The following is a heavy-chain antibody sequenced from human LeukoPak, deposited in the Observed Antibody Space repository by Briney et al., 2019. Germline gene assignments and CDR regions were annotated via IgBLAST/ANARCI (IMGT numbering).Heavy chain of an antibody. J-gene: IGHJ4*02. V-gene: IGHV4-4*02. CDR3: AGSPDDYGDYVRDY. CDR1: GGSISSSNW. Sequence: PSGTLSLTCAVSGGSISSSNWWSWVRQPPGKGLEWIGEIYLSGSTNYNPSLKSRVTISVDKSKNQFSLKLSSVTAADTAVYYCAGSPDDYGDYVRDYWGQGTLVTVSS. CDR2: IYLSGST. D-gene: IGHD4-17*01.